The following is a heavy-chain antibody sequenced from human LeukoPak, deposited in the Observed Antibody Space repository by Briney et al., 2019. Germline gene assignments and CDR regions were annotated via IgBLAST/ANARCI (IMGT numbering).Heavy chain of an antibody. V-gene: IGHV4-39*07. D-gene: IGHD2-2*03. CDR1: GGSISSSTYY. Sequence: SETLSLTCTVSGGSISSSTYYWCWIRQPPGKGLEWIGNIYYSGSTYYNPSLTSRVTISVDTSKNQFSLKLSSVTAADTAVYYCARDGYLAVDYWGQGTLVTVSS. CDR3: ARDGYLAVDY. J-gene: IGHJ4*02. CDR2: IYYSGST.